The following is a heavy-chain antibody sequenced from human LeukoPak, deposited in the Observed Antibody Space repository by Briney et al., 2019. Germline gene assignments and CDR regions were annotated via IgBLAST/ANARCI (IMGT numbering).Heavy chain of an antibody. V-gene: IGHV4-38-2*02. CDR3: ARDSSLGSGPLDGFDI. J-gene: IGHJ3*02. D-gene: IGHD3-10*01. CDR1: GYSIRSGYY. CDR2: IYHSGST. Sequence: TSETLSLTCAVSGYSIRSGYYWGWIRQPPGKGREFIASIYHSGSTYYNSPLKSRVTISVDTSKNQFSLNLNSVTAADTALYYCARDSSLGSGPLDGFDIWGQGTLVTVSS.